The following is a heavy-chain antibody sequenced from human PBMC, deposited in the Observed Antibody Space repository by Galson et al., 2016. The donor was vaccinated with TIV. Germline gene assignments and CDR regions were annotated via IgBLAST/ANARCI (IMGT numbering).Heavy chain of an antibody. Sequence: SVKVSCKASGVTFSYFAFSWVRQAPGQGLEWMGGIVPMFGTTNYAQKFQGRVTISADESTTTAYLELSSLRSEDTAVYYCARVTPAFYGVQKYHYFGMDVWGQGTSVTVSS. CDR3: ARVTPAFYGVQKYHYFGMDV. J-gene: IGHJ6*02. V-gene: IGHV1-69*13. D-gene: IGHD2/OR15-2a*01. CDR1: GVTFSYFA. CDR2: IVPMFGTT.